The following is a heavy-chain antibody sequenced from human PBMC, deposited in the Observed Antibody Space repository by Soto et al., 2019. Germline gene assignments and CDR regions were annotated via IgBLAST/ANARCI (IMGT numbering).Heavy chain of an antibody. D-gene: IGHD1-7*01. J-gene: IGHJ6*03. Sequence: QVPLQESGPGLVKPSQPLSLTCVISGDSVSSNSADWNWIRQYPSRGLEWRGRTYYRTRWYYDYSVSVISRITVNPDTSKNQFSLQLTSVTPEDTAVYYCAGTTAHYWYYMDVWGKGTTVTVSS. CDR1: GDSVSSNSAD. CDR2: TYYRTRWYY. CDR3: AGTTAHYWYYMDV. V-gene: IGHV6-1*01.